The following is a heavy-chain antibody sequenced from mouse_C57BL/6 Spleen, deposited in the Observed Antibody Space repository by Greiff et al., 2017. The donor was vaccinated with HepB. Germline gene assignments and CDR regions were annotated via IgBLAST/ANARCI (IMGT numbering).Heavy chain of an antibody. CDR3: ARVYYDYDDGSHYFDY. Sequence: EVMLVESGGGLVQPGGSLKLTCAASGFTFSDYYMYWVRQTPEKRLEWVAYISNGGGSTYYPDTVKGRFTISRDNAKNTLYLQMSRLKSEDTAMYYCARVYYDYDDGSHYFDYWGQGTTLTVSS. CDR2: ISNGGGST. CDR1: GFTFSDYY. D-gene: IGHD2-4*01. V-gene: IGHV5-12*01. J-gene: IGHJ2*01.